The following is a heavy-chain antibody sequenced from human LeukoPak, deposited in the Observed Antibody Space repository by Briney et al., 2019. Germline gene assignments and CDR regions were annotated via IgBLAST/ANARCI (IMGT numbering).Heavy chain of an antibody. Sequence: ASVKVSCKASGYTFTSYDINWVRQATGQGLEWMGWMNPNSGNTGYAQKFQGRVTMTRNTSISTAYMELSSLRSEDTAVYYCAGAVYYYDSSGYYSNTFDPWGQGTLVTVSS. J-gene: IGHJ5*02. V-gene: IGHV1-8*01. CDR2: MNPNSGNT. D-gene: IGHD3-22*01. CDR1: GYTFTSYD. CDR3: AGAVYYYDSSGYYSNTFDP.